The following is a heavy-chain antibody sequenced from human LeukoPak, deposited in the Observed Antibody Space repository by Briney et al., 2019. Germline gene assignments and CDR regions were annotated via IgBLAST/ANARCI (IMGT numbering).Heavy chain of an antibody. CDR1: GGSVSNYY. J-gene: IGHJ4*02. CDR2: VYYTGST. D-gene: IGHD4-17*01. V-gene: IGHV4-59*08. Sequence: SETLSLTCSVSGGSVSNYYWSWIRQPPGKGLEWIGYVYYTGSTNYNPSLKSRVTMFEDKSKNQFSLRLYSVTAADTAVYYCVRTGTGLSGDYPYYFDSWGQGTLVTVSS. CDR3: VRTGTGLSGDYPYYFDS.